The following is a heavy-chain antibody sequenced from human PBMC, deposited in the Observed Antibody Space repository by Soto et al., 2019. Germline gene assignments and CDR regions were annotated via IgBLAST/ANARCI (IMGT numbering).Heavy chain of an antibody. CDR1: GYTFTRYG. J-gene: IGHJ4*02. CDR3: ARGGDGYNFGAVY. Sequence: ASVTVSCQASGYTFTRYGISWVRQAPGQGLEWMGWISAYNGNTNYAQNLQGRVTVTTDKSTNTVYMELRSLRSDDTAVYYCARGGDGYNFGAVYWGQGTPVTVSS. V-gene: IGHV1-18*01. CDR2: ISAYNGNT. D-gene: IGHD2-21*01.